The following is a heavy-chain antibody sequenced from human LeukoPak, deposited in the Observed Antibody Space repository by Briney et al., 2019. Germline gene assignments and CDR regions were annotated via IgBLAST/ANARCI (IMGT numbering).Heavy chain of an antibody. CDR3: ARQRSITRGAPFDY. CDR1: GGSISSGGYY. Sequence: SQTLSLTCTVSGGSISSGGYYWSWIRQHPGKGLEWIGYIYYSGSTYYNPPLKSRVTISVDTSKNQFSLKLSSVTAADTAVYYCARQRSITRGAPFDYWGQGTLVTVSS. V-gene: IGHV4-31*03. J-gene: IGHJ4*02. D-gene: IGHD1-14*01. CDR2: IYYSGST.